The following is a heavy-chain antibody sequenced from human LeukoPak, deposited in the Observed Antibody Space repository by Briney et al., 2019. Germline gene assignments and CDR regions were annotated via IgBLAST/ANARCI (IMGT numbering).Heavy chain of an antibody. CDR1: GFIFNNYD. CDR3: AKDSRMDV. V-gene: IGHV3-23*01. J-gene: IGHJ6*02. CDR2: ISGSGGST. Sequence: PGGSLRLSCATSGFIFNNYDPHWVRQAPGKGLEWVSAISGSGGSTYYADSVKGRFTISRDNSKNTLYLQMNSLRAEDTAVYYCAKDSRMDVWGQGTTVTVSS.